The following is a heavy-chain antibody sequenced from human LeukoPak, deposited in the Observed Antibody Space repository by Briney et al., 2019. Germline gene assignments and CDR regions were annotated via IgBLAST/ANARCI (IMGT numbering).Heavy chain of an antibody. CDR1: GYTFTSYD. J-gene: IGHJ6*03. CDR3: ARGTYRGAPYYYYYMDV. V-gene: IGHV1-8*01. CDR2: MNPNSGNT. D-gene: IGHD3-10*01. Sequence: ASVKVSCKASGYTFTSYDINWVRQATGQELEWMGWMNPNSGNTGYAQKFQGRVTMTRNTSISTAYMELSSLRSEDTAVYYCARGTYRGAPYYYYYMDVWGKGTTVTVSS.